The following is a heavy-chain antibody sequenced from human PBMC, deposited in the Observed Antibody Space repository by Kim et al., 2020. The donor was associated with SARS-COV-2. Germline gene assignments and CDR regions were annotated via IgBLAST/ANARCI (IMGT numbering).Heavy chain of an antibody. CDR1: GFTFDDYG. D-gene: IGHD6-13*01. V-gene: IGHV3-20*01. J-gene: IGHJ3*02. CDR3: ASDPGIAAAGTEDAFDI. CDR2: INWNGGST. Sequence: GGSLRLSCAASGFTFDDYGMSWVRQAPGKGLEWVSGINWNGGSTGYADSVKGRFTISRDNAKNSLYLQMNSLRAEDTALYHCASDPGIAAAGTEDAFDIWGQGTMVTVSS.